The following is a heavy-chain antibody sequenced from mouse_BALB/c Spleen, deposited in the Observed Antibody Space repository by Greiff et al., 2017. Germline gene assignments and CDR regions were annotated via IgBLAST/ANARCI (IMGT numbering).Heavy chain of an antibody. CDR2: IDPENGNT. V-gene: IGHV14-1*02. CDR1: GFNIKDYY. J-gene: IGHJ3*01. CDR3: ARPSLDGYYVWFAY. D-gene: IGHD2-3*01. Sequence: EVQLQQSGAELVRPGALVKLSCKASGFNIKDYYMHWVKQRPEQGLEWIGWIDPENGNTIYDPKFQGKASITADTSSNTAYLQLSSLTSEDTAVYYCARPSLDGYYVWFAYWGQGTLVTVSA.